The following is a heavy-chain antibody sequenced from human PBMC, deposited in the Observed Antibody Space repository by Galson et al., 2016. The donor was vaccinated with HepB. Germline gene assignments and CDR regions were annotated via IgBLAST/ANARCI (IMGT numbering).Heavy chain of an antibody. J-gene: IGHJ4*02. CDR1: GLTFSDYG. V-gene: IGHV3-23*01. D-gene: IGHD3-22*01. Sequence: SLRLSCAASGLTFSDYGMTWVRQAPGKGLQWVSGINGVGSRTHYADSVRGRFTISRDNHNNILYLHMDSLSADDTAVYYCTKVPTRDLYYYDNSGYYNLRFDAWGRGTLVTVSS. CDR3: TKVPTRDLYYYDNSGYYNLRFDA. CDR2: INGVGSRT.